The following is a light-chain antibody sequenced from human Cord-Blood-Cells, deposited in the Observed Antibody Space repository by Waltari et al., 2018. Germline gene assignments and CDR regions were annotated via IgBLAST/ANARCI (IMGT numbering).Light chain of an antibody. J-gene: IGLJ2*01. CDR2: GNC. Sequence: QSVLTQPPSVSGAPGQRVPISCTGSSSNIGAGYDVHWYKQLPGTAPQLLILGNCNGPAGCPDRCSGSKSGNASSPAITGLQAEDEADYYCQSYDSSLSGVVFGGGTKLTVL. CDR3: QSYDSSLSGVV. V-gene: IGLV1-40*01. CDR1: SSNIGAGYD.